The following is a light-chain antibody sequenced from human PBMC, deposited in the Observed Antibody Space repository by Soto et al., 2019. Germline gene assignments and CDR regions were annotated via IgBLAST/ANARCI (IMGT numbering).Light chain of an antibody. J-gene: IGKJ4*01. CDR3: QQRSDWPST. CDR1: QSVGSY. Sequence: EIVLTQSPDTLSLSPGDRATLSCRASQSVGSYLGWYQQRPGQAPRLLIYDASNRATGIQPRFSGSGSGTDFTLTISSLEPEDFAVYYCQQRSDWPSTFGGGTKVEIK. V-gene: IGKV3-11*01. CDR2: DAS.